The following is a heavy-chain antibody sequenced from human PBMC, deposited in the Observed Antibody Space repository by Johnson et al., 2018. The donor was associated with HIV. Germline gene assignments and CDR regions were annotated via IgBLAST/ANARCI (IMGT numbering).Heavy chain of an antibody. V-gene: IGHV3-13*01. CDR1: GFTFDDYA. D-gene: IGHD1-26*01. J-gene: IGHJ3*02. CDR2: IDTAGNT. Sequence: VQLVESGGGLVQPGRSLRLSCAASGFTFDDYAMHWVRQITGKRLEWVSGIDTAGNTFYAGSVKGRFTISRENAKNSLYLQVHSLRAGDTALYYCARGSYDGDSFDIWGQGTVVTVSS. CDR3: ARGSYDGDSFDI.